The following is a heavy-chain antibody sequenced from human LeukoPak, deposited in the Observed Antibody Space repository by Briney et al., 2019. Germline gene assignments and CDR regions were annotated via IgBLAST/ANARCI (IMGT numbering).Heavy chain of an antibody. J-gene: IGHJ4*02. D-gene: IGHD6-6*01. V-gene: IGHV3-23*01. CDR2: ISGSGGST. Sequence: PGGSLRLSCAASGFIFSSYAMSWVRQAPGKGLEWVSAISGSGGSTYYADSVKGRFTISRGNSKNTLYLQMNSLRAEDTAVYYCAKSIAARPNFDYWGQGTLVTVSS. CDR3: AKSIAARPNFDY. CDR1: GFIFSSYA.